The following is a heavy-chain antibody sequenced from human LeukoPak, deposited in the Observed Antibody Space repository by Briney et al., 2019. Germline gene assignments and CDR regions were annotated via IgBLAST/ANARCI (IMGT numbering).Heavy chain of an antibody. Sequence: PSETLSLTCTVPGGSISSYYWSWIRQPPGKGLEWIGYIYYSGSTNYNPSLKSRVTISVDTSKNQFSLKLSSVTAADTAVYYCAREGGYSSSWIDYWGQGTLVTVSS. V-gene: IGHV4-59*01. CDR3: AREGGYSSSWIDY. J-gene: IGHJ4*02. CDR1: GGSISSYY. D-gene: IGHD6-13*01. CDR2: IYYSGST.